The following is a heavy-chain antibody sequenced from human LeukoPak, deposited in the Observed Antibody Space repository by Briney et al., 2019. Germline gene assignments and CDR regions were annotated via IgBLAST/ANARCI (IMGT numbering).Heavy chain of an antibody. CDR3: AREGCTNGVCYTALFDY. D-gene: IGHD2-8*01. V-gene: IGHV3-11*04. Sequence: SGGSLRLSCAASGFTFSDYYMSWIRQAPGEGLEWVSYISSSGSTIYYADSVKGRFTISRDNAKNSLYLQMNSLRAEDTAVYYCAREGCTNGVCYTALFDYWGQGTLVTVSS. CDR1: GFTFSDYY. J-gene: IGHJ4*02. CDR2: ISSSGSTI.